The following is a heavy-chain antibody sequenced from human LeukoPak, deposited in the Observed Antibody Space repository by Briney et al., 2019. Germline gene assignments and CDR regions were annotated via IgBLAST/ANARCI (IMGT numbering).Heavy chain of an antibody. J-gene: IGHJ4*02. CDR2: IYYSGST. CDR3: ARSYFRGSFY. CDR1: GVSISSSSYH. D-gene: IGHD3-10*02. Sequence: SETLSLTCTVSGVSISSSSYHWGWIRQPPGKGLEWIGSIYYSGSTYYSPSLKSRVTISVDASKNQFSLKLSSVTAADTAVYYCARSYFRGSFYWGQGTLVTVSS. V-gene: IGHV4-39*01.